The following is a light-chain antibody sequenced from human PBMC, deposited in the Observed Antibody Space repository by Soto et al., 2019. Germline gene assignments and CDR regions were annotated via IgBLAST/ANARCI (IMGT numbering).Light chain of an antibody. V-gene: IGLV9-49*01. CDR1: SGYSNYK. CDR3: GADHGSGSNFVYVV. J-gene: IGLJ2*01. Sequence: QPVLTQPPSASASLGASVTLTCTLSSGYSNYKVDWYQQRPGKGPRFVMRVGTGGIVGSKGDGIPDRFSVLGSGLNRYLTIKNILEEDESDYHCGADHGSGSNFVYVVFGGGTKLTVL. CDR2: VGTGGIVG.